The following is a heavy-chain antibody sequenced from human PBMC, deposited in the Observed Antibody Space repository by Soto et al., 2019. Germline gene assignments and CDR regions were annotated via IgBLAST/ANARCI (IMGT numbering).Heavy chain of an antibody. CDR3: ERRDTSGVLRYFDT. D-gene: IGHD2-15*01. CDR1: GGTLSSFITYP. Sequence: QVQLVQSGPEVKKPGSSVKVSCKTSGGTLSSFITYPINWVRQAPGQGPEWMGGIVPNVGTVNYAQRVQGRDTSTADKSTGTSYMELNNLRSEDTALYYCERRDTSGVLRYFDTWGQGTLVTVS. V-gene: IGHV1-69*06. CDR2: IVPNVGTV. J-gene: IGHJ4*02.